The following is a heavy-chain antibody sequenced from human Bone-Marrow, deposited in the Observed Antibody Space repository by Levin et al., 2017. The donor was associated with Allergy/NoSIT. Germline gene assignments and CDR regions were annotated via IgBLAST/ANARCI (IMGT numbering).Heavy chain of an antibody. D-gene: IGHD6-19*01. Sequence: GESLKISCKVSGYTLTELSMHWVRQAPGKGLEWMGGFDPEDGETIYAQKFQGRVTMTEDTSTDTAYMELSSLRSEDTAVYYCATYSSGWSNYYYMDVWGKGTTVTVSS. V-gene: IGHV1-24*01. J-gene: IGHJ6*03. CDR1: GYTLTELS. CDR2: FDPEDGET. CDR3: ATYSSGWSNYYYMDV.